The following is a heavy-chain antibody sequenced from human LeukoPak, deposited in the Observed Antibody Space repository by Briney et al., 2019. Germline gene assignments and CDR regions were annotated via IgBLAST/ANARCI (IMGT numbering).Heavy chain of an antibody. D-gene: IGHD6-19*01. Sequence: GGSLRLSCAASGFTFSTYVMIWVRQAPGKGLEWVSAISGSGSSTYYADSVKGRFTISRDNSKNTLYLQMTSLRAEDTAVYYCAREGIAVAGPLDYWGQGTLVTVSS. V-gene: IGHV3-23*01. CDR3: AREGIAVAGPLDY. CDR1: GFTFSTYV. CDR2: ISGSGSST. J-gene: IGHJ4*02.